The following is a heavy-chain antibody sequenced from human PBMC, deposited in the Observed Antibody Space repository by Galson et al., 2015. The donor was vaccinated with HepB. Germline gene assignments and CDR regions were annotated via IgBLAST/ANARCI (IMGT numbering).Heavy chain of an antibody. J-gene: IGHJ2*01. V-gene: IGHV3-23*01. CDR3: ARLYLDVRTRASDWIFDL. D-gene: IGHD2-15*01. Sequence: SLRLSCAASGFTFTHYGMTWVRQAPGKGLEWVSGVTAYGETTYYADSVKGRFTISKDNSKNTLYLDMDGLRVEDTALYYCARLYLDVRTRASDWIFDLWGRGTLVTVSS. CDR1: GFTFTHYG. CDR2: VTAYGETT.